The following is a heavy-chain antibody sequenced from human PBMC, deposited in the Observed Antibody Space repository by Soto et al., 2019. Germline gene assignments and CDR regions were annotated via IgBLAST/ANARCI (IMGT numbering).Heavy chain of an antibody. V-gene: IGHV3-33*01. J-gene: IGHJ3*02. CDR1: GFTFSSKA. CDR2: IWYDSSNK. CDR3: ASAFFDSSGYDDFDI. D-gene: IGHD3-22*01. Sequence: QVQLVESGGGVVQPGRSLRLSCAASGFTFSSKAMHWVRQAPGKGLEWVAVIWYDSSNKYYGDAVKGRFTISRDNSKNTLYLQMNSLRAEDTAVYYCASAFFDSSGYDDFDIWGQGTMVIVSS.